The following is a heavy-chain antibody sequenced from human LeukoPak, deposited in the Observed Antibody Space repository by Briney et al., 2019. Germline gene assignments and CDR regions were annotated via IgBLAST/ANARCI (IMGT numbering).Heavy chain of an antibody. CDR2: ISWNSGSI. V-gene: IGHV3-9*01. Sequence: GGSLRLSCAASGFTFDDYAMHWVRHAPGKGLEWVSGISWNSGSIGYADSVKGRFTISRDNAKNSLYPQMNSLRAEDTALYYCAKDGYCSSTSCYTYYYYYGMDVWGQGTTVTVSS. CDR1: GFTFDDYA. D-gene: IGHD2-2*02. CDR3: AKDGYCSSTSCYTYYYYYGMDV. J-gene: IGHJ6*02.